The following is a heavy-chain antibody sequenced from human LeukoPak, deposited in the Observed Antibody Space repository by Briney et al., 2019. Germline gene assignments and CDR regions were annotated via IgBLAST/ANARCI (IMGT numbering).Heavy chain of an antibody. CDR1: GGSISSGRYY. V-gene: IGHV4-39*07. J-gene: IGHJ6*03. CDR3: ARDSPGDLYYYMDV. D-gene: IGHD3-10*01. CDR2: ISYSGTS. Sequence: SETLSLTCTVSGGSISSGRYYWGWIRQSPVKGLEWIGSISYSGTSYYNPSLKSRVTISVDTSKNQFSLKLSSVTAADTAVYYCARDSPGDLYYYMDVWGKGTTVTVSS.